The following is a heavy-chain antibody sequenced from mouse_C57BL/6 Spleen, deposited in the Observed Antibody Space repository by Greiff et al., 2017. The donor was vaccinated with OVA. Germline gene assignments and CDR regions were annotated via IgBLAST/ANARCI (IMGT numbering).Heavy chain of an antibody. CDR2: INPNNGGT. Sequence: EVQLQQSGPELVKPGASVKIPCKASGYTFTDYNMDWVKQSHGKSLEWIGDINPNNGGTIYNQKFKGKATLTVDKSSSTAYIELRSLTSEDTAVYYGARREDLLSYAMDYWGQGTSVTVSS. CDR3: ARREDLLSYAMDY. V-gene: IGHV1-18*01. D-gene: IGHD2-1*01. J-gene: IGHJ4*01. CDR1: GYTFTDYN.